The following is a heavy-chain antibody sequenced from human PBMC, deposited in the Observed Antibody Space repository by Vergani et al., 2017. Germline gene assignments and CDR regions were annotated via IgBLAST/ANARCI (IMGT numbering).Heavy chain of an antibody. CDR2: INPSGGST. CDR1: GYTFTSYY. CDR3: ATGRLRASAFDI. J-gene: IGHJ3*02. V-gene: IGHV1-46*01. Sequence: QVQLVQSGAEVKKPGASVKVSCKASGYTFTSYYMHWVRQAPGQGLEWMGIINPSGGSTSYAQKFQGRVTMTRDTSISTAYMELSRLRSDDTAVYYCATGRLRASAFDIWGQGTMVTVSS. D-gene: IGHD1-26*01.